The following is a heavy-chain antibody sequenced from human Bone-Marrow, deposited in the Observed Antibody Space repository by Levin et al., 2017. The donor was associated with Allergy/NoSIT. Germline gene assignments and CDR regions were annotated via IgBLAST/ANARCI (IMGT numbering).Heavy chain of an antibody. V-gene: IGHV3-15*01. CDR1: GFTFSNAW. J-gene: IGHJ6*02. D-gene: IGHD1-26*01. CDR2: IKSKTDGGTT. Sequence: GGSLRLSCAASGFTFSNAWMSWVRQAPGKGLEWVGRIKSKTDGGTTDYAAPVKGRFTISRDDSKNTLYLQMNSLKTEDTAVYYCTTESSGSYPARYYYYGMDVWGQGTTVTVSS. CDR3: TTESSGSYPARYYYYGMDV.